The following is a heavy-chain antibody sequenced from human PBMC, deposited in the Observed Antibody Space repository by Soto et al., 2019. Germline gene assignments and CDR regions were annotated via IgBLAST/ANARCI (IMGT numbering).Heavy chain of an antibody. D-gene: IGHD4-17*01. Sequence: PGGSLRLSCADSGFTFSSYAMSWVRQAPGKGLEWVSAISGSGGSTYYADSVKGRFTISRDNSKNTLYLQMNSLRAEDTAVYYCAKEPSATVTLSLFDPWGQGTLVTVSS. CDR1: GFTFSSYA. CDR2: ISGSGGST. CDR3: AKEPSATVTLSLFDP. V-gene: IGHV3-23*01. J-gene: IGHJ5*02.